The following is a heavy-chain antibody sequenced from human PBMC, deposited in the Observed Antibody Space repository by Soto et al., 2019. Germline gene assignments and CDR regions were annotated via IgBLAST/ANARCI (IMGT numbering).Heavy chain of an antibody. Sequence: GGSLRLSCAASGFPFSRYDMHWVRQAPGKGLEWVAVLWFDGSNEYYADSVQGRFTISRDNSKNTLYLQMDSLKASDTAMYYCARHVGGLLWFGDVYWFDPWGQGTLVTVSS. CDR1: GFPFSRYD. CDR2: LWFDGSNE. V-gene: IGHV3-33*01. J-gene: IGHJ5*02. D-gene: IGHD3-10*01. CDR3: ARHVGGLLWFGDVYWFDP.